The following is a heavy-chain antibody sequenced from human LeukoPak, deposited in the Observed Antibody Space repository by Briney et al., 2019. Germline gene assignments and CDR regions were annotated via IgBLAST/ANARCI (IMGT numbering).Heavy chain of an antibody. V-gene: IGHV4-59*02. Sequence: SETLSLTCTVSGGSVSNYYWNWIRQPPGKGLEWIGYIYFTGSTNYNPSLKSRVTISLDTSKNQFSLKLSSVTAADTAIYYCARGRWLQFSDWGPGTLVTVSS. CDR3: ARGRWLQFSD. J-gene: IGHJ4*02. CDR2: IYFTGST. D-gene: IGHD5-24*01. CDR1: GGSVSNYY.